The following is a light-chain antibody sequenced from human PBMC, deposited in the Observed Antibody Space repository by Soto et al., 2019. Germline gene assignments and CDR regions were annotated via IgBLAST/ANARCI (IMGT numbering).Light chain of an antibody. Sequence: GLTQSASTLSLSPGERATLSCRASQSVSNYLAWYQQRPGQAPRLLIYDASNRATGIPARFSGSGSGTDFTLTISSLEPEDFALYFCQQRSNWPTITFGQRTRLEIK. CDR1: QSVSNY. J-gene: IGKJ5*01. V-gene: IGKV3-11*01. CDR2: DAS. CDR3: QQRSNWPTIT.